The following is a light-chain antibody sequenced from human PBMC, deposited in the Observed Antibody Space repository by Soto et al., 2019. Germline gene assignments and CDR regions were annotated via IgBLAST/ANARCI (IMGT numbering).Light chain of an antibody. V-gene: IGKV3-20*01. CDR3: QQYGSSPPLT. CDR1: QSVSSSY. CDR2: GAS. Sequence: EIVLTQSPGTLSLSPGKRATLSCRASQSVSSSYLAWYQQKPGQAPRLLIYGASSRATGIPDRFSGSGSGTDFTRTISRLEPEDFAVYYCQQYGSSPPLTFGGGTKVEIK. J-gene: IGKJ4*01.